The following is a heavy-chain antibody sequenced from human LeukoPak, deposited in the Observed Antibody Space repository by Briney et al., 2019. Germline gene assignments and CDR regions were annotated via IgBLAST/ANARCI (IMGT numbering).Heavy chain of an antibody. D-gene: IGHD6-19*01. Sequence: PSETLSLTCTVSGGSISGYYWSWIRQPPGKGLEWIGEINHSGSTNYNPSLKSRVTISVDTSKNQFSLKLSSVTAADTAVYYCASGRSSGWDYFDYWGQGTLVTVSS. J-gene: IGHJ4*02. V-gene: IGHV4-34*01. CDR2: INHSGST. CDR1: GGSISGYY. CDR3: ASGRSSGWDYFDY.